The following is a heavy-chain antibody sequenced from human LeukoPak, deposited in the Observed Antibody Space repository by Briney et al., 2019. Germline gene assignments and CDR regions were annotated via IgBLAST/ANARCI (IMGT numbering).Heavy chain of an antibody. CDR1: GFTFSSYE. J-gene: IGHJ4*02. Sequence: GGSLRLSCAASGFTFSSYEMNWVRQAPGKGLEWVSAISGSGGSTYYADSVKGRFTISRDNSKNTLYLQMNSLRAEDTAVYYCAKDLEGRPRPGIDYWGQGTLVTVSS. CDR2: ISGSGGST. V-gene: IGHV3-23*01. D-gene: IGHD6-25*01. CDR3: AKDLEGRPRPGIDY.